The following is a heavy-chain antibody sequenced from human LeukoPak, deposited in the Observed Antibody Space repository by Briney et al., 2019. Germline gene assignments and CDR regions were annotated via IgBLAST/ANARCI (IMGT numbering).Heavy chain of an antibody. D-gene: IGHD1-26*01. CDR3: AKVSGELYEVGVDY. J-gene: IGHJ4*02. V-gene: IGHV3-23*01. Sequence: GGSLRLSCAASGFTFSSYAMSWVRQAPGKGLEWVSAISGSGGSTYYADSVKGRFAISRDNSKNTLYLQMNSLRAEDTAVYYCAKVSGELYEVGVDYWGQGTLVTVSS. CDR1: GFTFSSYA. CDR2: ISGSGGST.